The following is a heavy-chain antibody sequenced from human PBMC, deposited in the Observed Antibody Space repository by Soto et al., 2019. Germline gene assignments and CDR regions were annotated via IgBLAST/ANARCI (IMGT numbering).Heavy chain of an antibody. V-gene: IGHV3-7*03. D-gene: IGHD3-10*01. CDR1: GFTFSGYW. CDR3: ARDFRATGRLDY. Sequence: EVQLVESGGGLVQPGGSLRLSCVDSGFTFSGYWMNWVRQAPGKGLEWLTNIRQDGGEIYYIDSVRGRFTISRDNAKNSLYLQMDSLRADDTAVYYCARDFRATGRLDYWGQGTLVTVSS. J-gene: IGHJ4*02. CDR2: IRQDGGEI.